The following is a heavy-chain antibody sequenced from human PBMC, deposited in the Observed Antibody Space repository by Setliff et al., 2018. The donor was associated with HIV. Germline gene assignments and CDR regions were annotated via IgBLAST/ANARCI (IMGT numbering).Heavy chain of an antibody. V-gene: IGHV5-51*01. D-gene: IGHD3-10*01. CDR2: VFPDDSDT. CDR1: GYSFTTLW. CDR3: ARSMGFKATTRLDF. Sequence: PGESLKISCQASGYSFTTLWIAWVRQMPGKGLEWMGMVFPDDSDTRYSPSFQGQVSTSADKSINTAYLQWSSLKASDTAVYYCARSMGFKATTRLDFWGPGTLVT. J-gene: IGHJ4*02.